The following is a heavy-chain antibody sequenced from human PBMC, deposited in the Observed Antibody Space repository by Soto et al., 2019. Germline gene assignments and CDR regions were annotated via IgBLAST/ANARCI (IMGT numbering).Heavy chain of an antibody. D-gene: IGHD2-15*01. V-gene: IGHV3-30-3*01. J-gene: IGHJ6*02. Sequence: QVQLVESGGGVVQPGRSLRLSCAASGFTFRSYAMHWVRQAPGKGLECVAVIAYDGSNKFYKDYVKGRFTIPRDNSKNTLYLQINNLKYEDTAVYYCARGDREDIAVVIGARPGEYGVDVWGQGTTVTVSS. CDR2: IAYDGSNK. CDR3: ARGDREDIAVVIGARPGEYGVDV. CDR1: GFTFRSYA.